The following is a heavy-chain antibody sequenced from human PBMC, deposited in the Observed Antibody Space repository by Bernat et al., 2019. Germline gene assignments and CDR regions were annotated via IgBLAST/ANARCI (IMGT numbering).Heavy chain of an antibody. CDR2: IKQDGSEI. V-gene: IGHV3-7*03. D-gene: IGHD2-2*01. J-gene: IGHJ3*02. Sequence: EEQLVQSGGGLVQPGGSLRLSCAASGFTFSSYWMSWVRQAPGKGLEWVANIKQDGSEIKYLDTVKGRFTISRDNAKNSISLRMSSLRAEDTAVYYCAGDSWAQVVVDAFDIWGQGTMVTVSS. CDR3: AGDSWAQVVVDAFDI. CDR1: GFTFSSYW.